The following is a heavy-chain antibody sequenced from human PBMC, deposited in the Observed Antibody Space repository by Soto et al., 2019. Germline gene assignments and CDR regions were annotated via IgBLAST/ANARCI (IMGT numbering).Heavy chain of an antibody. D-gene: IGHD6-19*01. V-gene: IGHV1-46*01. Sequence: QVLLVQSGAEVKKPGASVKISCKASGYSFTNYYVHWVRQAPGQGLEWMGIIDPSGGATSYAQKFQDRIDMITDTSTSTVYMELSSLTSEDTAVYYCARGQGGQWLVPADYWGQGTLVAVSS. CDR1: GYSFTNYY. J-gene: IGHJ4*02. CDR2: IDPSGGAT. CDR3: ARGQGGQWLVPADY.